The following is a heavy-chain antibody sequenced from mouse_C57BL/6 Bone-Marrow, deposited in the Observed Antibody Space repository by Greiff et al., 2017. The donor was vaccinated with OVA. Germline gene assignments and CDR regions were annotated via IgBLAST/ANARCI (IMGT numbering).Heavy chain of an antibody. J-gene: IGHJ3*01. Sequence: EVQLQQSGPELVKPGASVKIPCKASGYTFTDYNMDWVKQSHGKSLEWIGNINPNNGCTIYNQKFKGKATLTVDKSSSTAYMELRSLTSEDTAVYYCARRGYYYGSSYVGFAYWGQGTLVTVSA. V-gene: IGHV1-18*01. CDR3: ARRGYYYGSSYVGFAY. CDR2: INPNNGCT. CDR1: GYTFTDYN. D-gene: IGHD1-1*01.